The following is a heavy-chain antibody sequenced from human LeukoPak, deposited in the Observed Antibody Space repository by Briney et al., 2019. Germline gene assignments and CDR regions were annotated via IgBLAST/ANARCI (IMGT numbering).Heavy chain of an antibody. CDR2: IYTSGST. CDR3: ARDPGDGGSGWCGVFDY. D-gene: IGHD6-19*01. V-gene: IGHV4-4*07. Sequence: SETLSLTCTVSGGSISSYYWSWIRQPAGKGLEWIGRIYTSGSTNYNPSLKSRVTMSVDTSKNQFSLKLSSVTAADTAVYYCARDPGDGGSGWCGVFDYWGQGTLVTVSS. CDR1: GGSISSYY. J-gene: IGHJ4*02.